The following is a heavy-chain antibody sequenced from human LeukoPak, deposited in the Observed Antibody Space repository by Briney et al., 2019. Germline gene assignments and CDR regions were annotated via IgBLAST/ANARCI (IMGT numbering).Heavy chain of an antibody. CDR1: GGSFSGHY. CDR2: IYHSGST. V-gene: IGHV4-38-2*01. J-gene: IGHJ4*02. CDR3: ARWIVGATFDY. D-gene: IGHD1-26*01. Sequence: SETLSLTCAVYGGSFSGHYWGWIRQPPGKGLEWIGSIYHSGSTYYNPSLKSRVTVSVDTSKNQFSLKLSSVTAADTAVYYCARWIVGATFDYWGQGTLVTVSS.